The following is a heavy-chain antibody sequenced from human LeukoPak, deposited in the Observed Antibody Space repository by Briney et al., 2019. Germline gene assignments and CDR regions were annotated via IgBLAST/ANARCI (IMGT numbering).Heavy chain of an antibody. D-gene: IGHD5-24*01. CDR1: GYSFTNFW. CDR3: ARRAGSLNYFDF. V-gene: IGHV5-51*01. J-gene: IGHJ4*02. Sequence: GESLKISCEGSGYSFTNFWIGWVRQMPGKGLEWMGIIYPGDSDTRYSPSFQGLITISADKSISTAYLQWSSLKASDTAIYYRARRAGSLNYFDFWGQGTLVTVSS. CDR2: IYPGDSDT.